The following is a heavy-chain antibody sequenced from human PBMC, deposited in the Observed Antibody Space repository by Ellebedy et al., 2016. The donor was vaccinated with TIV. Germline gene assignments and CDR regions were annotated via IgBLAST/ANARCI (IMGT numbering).Heavy chain of an antibody. CDR2: ISSSSSTI. CDR3: ARDYDSSGYYYGNAFDI. V-gene: IGHV3-48*04. J-gene: IGHJ3*02. Sequence: GESLKISCAASGFTFSSYSMNWVRQAPGKGLEWVSYISSSSSTIYYADSVKGRFTISRDNAKNSLYLQMNSLRAEDTAVYYCARDYDSSGYYYGNAFDIWGQGTMVTVSS. CDR1: GFTFSSYS. D-gene: IGHD3-22*01.